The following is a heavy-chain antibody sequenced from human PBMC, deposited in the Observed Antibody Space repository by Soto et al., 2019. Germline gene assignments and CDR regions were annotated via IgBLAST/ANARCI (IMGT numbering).Heavy chain of an antibody. D-gene: IGHD3-9*01. J-gene: IGHJ3*02. V-gene: IGHV3-48*02. CDR3: VRDSDWAFDI. Sequence: GGSLRLSCVASGYTLSDYSMNWVRQAPGKGLEWFSYFGTSRKYIYYADSVRGRFTISRDDAKNSLYLQLNSLRDEDTARDYCVRDSDWAFDIWGQGTMVTVSS. CDR2: FGTSRKYI. CDR1: GYTLSDYS.